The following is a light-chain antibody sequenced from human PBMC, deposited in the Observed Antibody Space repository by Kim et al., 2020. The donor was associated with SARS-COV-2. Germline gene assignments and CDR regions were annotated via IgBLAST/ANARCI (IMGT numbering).Light chain of an antibody. V-gene: IGKV1-5*01. CDR1: QGISTW. Sequence: GDRVTITCRASQGISTWLAWYQQKPGKAPKLLIYDASSLESGVPSRFSGSGSGTEFTLTISRLQPDDFATYYCQQYHSSSPTFGQGTKVDIK. J-gene: IGKJ1*01. CDR2: DAS. CDR3: QQYHSSSPT.